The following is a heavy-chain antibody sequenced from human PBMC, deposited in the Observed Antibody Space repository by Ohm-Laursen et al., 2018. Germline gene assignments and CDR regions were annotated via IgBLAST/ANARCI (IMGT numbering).Heavy chain of an antibody. CDR1: GGPFSISA. D-gene: IGHD3-22*01. CDR3: ARHRADNSGFYHFDP. Sequence: SVYASCKASGGPFSISAISWVRQAPGRGLGWMGRNIPLLDILDYTQKFQGKITITADKSTSTAYLELTSLRSDDTAVYYCARHRADNSGFYHFDPWGQGTLVTVSS. V-gene: IGHV1-69*04. J-gene: IGHJ5*02. CDR2: NIPLLDIL.